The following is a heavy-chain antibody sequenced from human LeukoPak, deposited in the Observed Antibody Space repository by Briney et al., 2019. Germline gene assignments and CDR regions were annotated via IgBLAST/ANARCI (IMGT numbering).Heavy chain of an antibody. CDR3: AKRVEYSSSSGGYFDY. V-gene: IGHV3-23*01. CDR1: GFTFSTYG. Sequence: GGSLRLSCAASGFTFSTYGMSWVHQAPGRGLEWVSAISDTGGDTYYAGSVKGRFTISRDNSKNTLHLQMNSLRAEDTALYYCAKRVEYSSSSGGYFDYWGQGALVTVSS. J-gene: IGHJ4*02. D-gene: IGHD6-6*01. CDR2: ISDTGGDT.